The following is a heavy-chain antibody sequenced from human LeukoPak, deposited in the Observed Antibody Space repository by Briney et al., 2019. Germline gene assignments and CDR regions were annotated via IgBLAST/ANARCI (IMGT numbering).Heavy chain of an antibody. CDR2: ISTDASST. V-gene: IGHV3-74*01. D-gene: IGHD6-13*01. CDR1: GFTFSSYW. J-gene: IGHJ4*02. Sequence: PGGSLRLSCAASGFTFSSYWTHWVRQAPGKGLVWVSRISTDASSTTYADSVKGRFTISRDNAKDTLYLQMNSLRAEDTAVYYCTGHHQAYSRTYWGQGTLVTVSS. CDR3: TGHHQAYSRTY.